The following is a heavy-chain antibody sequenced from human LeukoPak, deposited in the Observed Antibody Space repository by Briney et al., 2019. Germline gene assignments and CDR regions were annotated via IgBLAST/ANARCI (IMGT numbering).Heavy chain of an antibody. D-gene: IGHD3-10*01. J-gene: IGHJ4*02. CDR2: IYYSGSS. CDR3: ARHYGP. V-gene: IGHV4-59*08. CDR1: GGSISGYY. Sequence: SETLSLTCTVSGGSISGYYWSWIRQSPGKGLEWIGYIYYSGSSSYNPSLKSRVTISVDTSKNQFSLKLNSVTATDTAVYYCARHYGPWGQGTLVTVSS.